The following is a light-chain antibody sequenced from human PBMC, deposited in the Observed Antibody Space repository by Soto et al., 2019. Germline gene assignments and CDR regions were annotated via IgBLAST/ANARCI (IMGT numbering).Light chain of an antibody. V-gene: IGLV1-51*01. J-gene: IGLJ1*01. Sequence: QSVLTQPPSVSAAPGQKVTISCSGSSSNIGNNFVTWYQQLPGTAPKLRIYDNNKRPSGIPDRFSGSQSGTSATLGITGLQTGDEAVYYCGSWDSSLTYVFGTGTKLTVL. CDR2: DNN. CDR3: GSWDSSLTYV. CDR1: SSNIGNNF.